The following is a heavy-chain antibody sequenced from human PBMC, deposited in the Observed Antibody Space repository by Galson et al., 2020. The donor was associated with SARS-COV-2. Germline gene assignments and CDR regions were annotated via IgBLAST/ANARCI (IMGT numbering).Heavy chain of an antibody. CDR1: GFTFSSYS. D-gene: IGHD3-22*01. J-gene: IGHJ4*02. CDR3: ARGGSYYDSSSYYFDY. CDR2: ISSSSSYI. Sequence: GGSLRLSCAASGFTFSSYSMNWVRQAPGKGLEWVSSISSSSSYIYYADSVKGRFTISRDNAKNSLYLQMNSLRAEDTAVYYCARGGSYYDSSSYYFDYWGQGTLVTVSS. V-gene: IGHV3-21*01.